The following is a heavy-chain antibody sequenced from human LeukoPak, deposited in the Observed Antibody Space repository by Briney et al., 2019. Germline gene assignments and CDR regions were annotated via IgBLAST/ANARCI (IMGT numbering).Heavy chain of an antibody. CDR3: ARDPRVETVTSSTLIDY. D-gene: IGHD4-17*01. CDR1: GFTFSSYS. V-gene: IGHV3-48*01. J-gene: IGHJ4*02. Sequence: GGSLRLSCAVSGFTFSSYSMNWVRQAPGKGLEWVSYISLRSSARYYAHSVKGRFTISRDNVKNSLFLQMNSLRAEDTAVYYCARDPRVETVTSSTLIDYWGQGTLVTVSS. CDR2: ISLRSSAR.